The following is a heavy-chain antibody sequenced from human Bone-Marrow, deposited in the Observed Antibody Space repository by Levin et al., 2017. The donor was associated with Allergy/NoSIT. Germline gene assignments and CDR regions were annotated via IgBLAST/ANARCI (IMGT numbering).Heavy chain of an antibody. J-gene: IGHJ5*02. CDR2: MYFSGRT. V-gene: IGHV4-39*01. Sequence: SETLSLTCTVSGGSITTSNYFWGWIRQPPGKGLEWIVSMYFSGRTHYNPSLSSRVSTSVDTSKNQLPLILNLVIDADTAFYYCARFSWIAGWFGAWGQGTLVTVTS. CDR1: GGSITTSNYF. CDR3: ARFSWIAGWFGA. D-gene: IGHD2-21*01.